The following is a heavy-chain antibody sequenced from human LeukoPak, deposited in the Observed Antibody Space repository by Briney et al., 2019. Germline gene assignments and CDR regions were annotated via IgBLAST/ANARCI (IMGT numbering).Heavy chain of an antibody. CDR2: IYYPGST. CDR1: GGSISSISYY. Sequence: SETLSLTCPVSGGSISSISYYWAWIRQPPGAGLEWIGSIYYPGSTYYNPSLKSRVTISLDTSENQFSLKLTSVTAADTAVYYCARFMTTVTTPVYYYGMDVWGQGTTVTVSS. J-gene: IGHJ6*02. D-gene: IGHD4-17*01. CDR3: ARFMTTVTTPVYYYGMDV. V-gene: IGHV4-39*07.